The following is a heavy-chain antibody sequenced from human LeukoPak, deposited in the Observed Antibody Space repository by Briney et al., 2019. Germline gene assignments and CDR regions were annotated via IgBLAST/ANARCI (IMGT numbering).Heavy chain of an antibody. D-gene: IGHD6-13*01. CDR3: ASSKQLVLLFY. J-gene: IGHJ4*02. CDR2: IYYSGST. CDR1: GGSISSGGYY. Sequence: SETLSLTCTVSGGSISSGGYYWSCIRQHPGKGLEWIGYIYYSGSTYYNPSLKSRVTISVDTSKNQFSLKLSSVTAADTAVYYCASSKQLVLLFYWGQGTLVTVSS. V-gene: IGHV4-31*03.